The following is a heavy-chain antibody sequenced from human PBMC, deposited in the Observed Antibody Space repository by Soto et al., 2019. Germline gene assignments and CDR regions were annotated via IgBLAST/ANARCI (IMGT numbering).Heavy chain of an antibody. CDR3: ARGIGNSCYLDY. J-gene: IGHJ4*02. CDR1: GFSLSTSGMC. D-gene: IGHD2-2*01. CDR2: IDWDDDK. V-gene: IGHV2-70*11. Sequence: SGPTLVNPTQTLTLTCTFSGFSLSTSGMCVSWIRQPPGKALEWLARIDWDDDKYYSTSLKTRLTISKDTSKNQVVLTMTNMDPVDTSTYDCARGIGNSCYLDYWGQGTLVTVSS.